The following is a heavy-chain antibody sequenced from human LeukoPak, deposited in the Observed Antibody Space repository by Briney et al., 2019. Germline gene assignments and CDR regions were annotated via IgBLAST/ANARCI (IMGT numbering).Heavy chain of an antibody. CDR1: GFTFDDYG. D-gene: IGHD2-21*02. Sequence: PGGSLRLSCAASGFTFDDYGMSWVRQAPGKGLEWVSGINWNGGSTGYADSVKGRFTISRDNSKNTLYLQMNSLRAEDTAVYYCAKEENVVVTAILSHAFDIWGQGTMVTVSS. CDR3: AKEENVVVTAILSHAFDI. V-gene: IGHV3-20*04. J-gene: IGHJ3*02. CDR2: INWNGGST.